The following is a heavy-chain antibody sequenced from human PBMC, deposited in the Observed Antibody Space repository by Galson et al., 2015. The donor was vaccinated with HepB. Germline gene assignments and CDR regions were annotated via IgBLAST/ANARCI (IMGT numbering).Heavy chain of an antibody. CDR2: INTKTGKP. CDR3: ARVGFCSGGSCYSQTGDAFDI. D-gene: IGHD2-15*01. J-gene: IGHJ3*02. Sequence: SVKVSCKASGYSFTSYAMNWVRQAPGQGLEWMGWINTKTGKPTYDQGFTGRLVFSLDTSVSTAYLQISSLKAEDTAIYYCARVGFCSGGSCYSQTGDAFDIWGQGTMVTVSS. V-gene: IGHV7-4-1*02. CDR1: GYSFTSYA.